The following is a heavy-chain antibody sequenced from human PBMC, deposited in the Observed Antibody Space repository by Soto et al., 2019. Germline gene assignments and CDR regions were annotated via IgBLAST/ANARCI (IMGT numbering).Heavy chain of an antibody. V-gene: IGHV3-11*01. D-gene: IGHD5-18*01. CDR1: GFTFSDYY. CDR3: ERDKGWLQRYFDY. CDR2: ISSSGSTI. J-gene: IGHJ4*02. Sequence: GGSLRLSCAASGFTFSDYYMSWIRQAPGKGLEWVSYISSSGSTIYYADSVKGRFTISRDNAKNSLYLQMNSLRAEDTAVYYCERDKGWLQRYFDYWGQGTLVTVSS.